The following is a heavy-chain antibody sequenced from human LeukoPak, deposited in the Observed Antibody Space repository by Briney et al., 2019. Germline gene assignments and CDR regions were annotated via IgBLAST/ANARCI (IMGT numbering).Heavy chain of an antibody. J-gene: IGHJ4*02. D-gene: IGHD3-22*01. V-gene: IGHV4-39*01. CDR3: ARLSCGWSSDTSGYAFYSDY. CDR1: GGSIISSSYY. CDR2: VYSSGST. Sequence: SETLSLTCTVSGGSIISSSYYWGWIRQPPGKGLDWIGIVYSSGSTFYNPSLKSRVTMSVDTSKNQFSLKLNSVTAADTAVYYCARLSCGWSSDTSGYAFYSDYWGQGTLVTVSS.